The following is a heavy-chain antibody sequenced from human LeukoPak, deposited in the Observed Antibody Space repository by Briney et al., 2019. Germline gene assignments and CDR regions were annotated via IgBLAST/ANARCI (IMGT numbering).Heavy chain of an antibody. CDR2: IHYSGST. CDR3: ARRYCSGGSCYSALDY. D-gene: IGHD2-15*01. V-gene: IGHV4-59*01. CDR1: GGSISSYH. Sequence: SETLSLTCTVSGGSISSYHWSWIRQPPGQGLEWIGYIHYSGSTNYNPSLKSRVTISVDTSKNQFSLKLSSVTAADTAVYYCARRYCSGGSCYSALDYWGQGTLVTVSS. J-gene: IGHJ4*02.